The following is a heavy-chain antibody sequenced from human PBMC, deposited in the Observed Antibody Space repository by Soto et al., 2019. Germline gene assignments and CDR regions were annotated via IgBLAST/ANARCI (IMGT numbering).Heavy chain of an antibody. CDR3: AKSYRAQTDSFDA. D-gene: IGHD1-26*01. CDR2: ISKSSNYI. J-gene: IGHJ5*02. V-gene: IGHV3-21*01. CDR1: GFTFSSYS. Sequence: EVQLVESGGGLVTPGGSLRLSCAASGFTFSSYSLNWVRQAPGKGLEWVSSISKSSNYIYYADSVKGRFTVSRDNAENSLYLQMNSLRAEDTAVYYCAKSYRAQTDSFDAWCQGTLVTVSS.